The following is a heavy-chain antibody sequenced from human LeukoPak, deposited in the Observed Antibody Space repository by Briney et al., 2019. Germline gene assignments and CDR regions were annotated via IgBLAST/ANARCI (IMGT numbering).Heavy chain of an antibody. D-gene: IGHD2-2*01. V-gene: IGHV4-39*01. Sequence: KSSETLSLTCTVSGGSISSSSYYWGWIRQPPGKGLEWIGSIYYSGSTYYNPSLKSRVTISVDTSKNQFSLKLSSVTAADTAVYYCARGLPATLLDYWGQGTLVTVSS. J-gene: IGHJ4*02. CDR1: GGSISSSSYY. CDR2: IYYSGST. CDR3: ARGLPATLLDY.